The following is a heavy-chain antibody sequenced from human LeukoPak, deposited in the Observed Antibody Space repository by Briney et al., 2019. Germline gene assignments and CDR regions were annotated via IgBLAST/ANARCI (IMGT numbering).Heavy chain of an antibody. CDR2: ISAYNGNT. CDR1: GYTFTSYG. CDR3: ARDVVGASLLDY. Sequence: ATVKVSCKASGYTFTSYGISWVRQAPGQGLEWMGWISAYNGNTNYAQKLQGRVTMTTDTSTSTAYMELRSLRSDDTAVYYCARDVVGASLLDYWGQGTLVTVSS. V-gene: IGHV1-18*01. D-gene: IGHD1-26*01. J-gene: IGHJ4*02.